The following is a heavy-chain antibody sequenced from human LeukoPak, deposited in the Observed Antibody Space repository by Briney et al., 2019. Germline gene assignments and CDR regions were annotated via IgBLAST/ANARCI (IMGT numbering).Heavy chain of an antibody. CDR2: INPNSGGT. J-gene: IGHJ6*03. CDR3: ARDGEGSTGNYYYYYMDV. D-gene: IGHD7-27*01. Sequence: ASVKVSCKASGYTFTGYYMHWVRQAPGQGLEWMGWINPNSGGTNYAQKFQGRVTMTRDTSISTVYMELSSLRSEDTAVYYCARDGEGSTGNYYYYYMDVWGKGTTVTVSS. V-gene: IGHV1-2*02. CDR1: GYTFTGYY.